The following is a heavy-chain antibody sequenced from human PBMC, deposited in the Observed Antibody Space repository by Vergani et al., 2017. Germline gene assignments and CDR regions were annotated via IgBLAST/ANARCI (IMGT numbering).Heavy chain of an antibody. D-gene: IGHD3-10*01. J-gene: IGHJ4*02. V-gene: IGHV3-23*01. CDR3: AKDGTMVRGVIGCFDY. CDR2: ISGSGGST. Sequence: EVQLLESGGGLVQPGGSLRLSCAASGFTFSSYAMSWVRQAPGKGMEWVSAISGSGGSTYYADSVKGRFTISRDNSKNTQYLQMNSLRAEDTAVYYCAKDGTMVRGVIGCFDYWGQGTLVTVSS. CDR1: GFTFSSYA.